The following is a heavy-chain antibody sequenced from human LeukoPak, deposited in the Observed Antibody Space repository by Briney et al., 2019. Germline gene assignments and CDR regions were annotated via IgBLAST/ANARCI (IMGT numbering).Heavy chain of an antibody. CDR1: GFTFSSYA. Sequence: GGSLRLSCAASGFTFSSYAMHWVRQAPGKGLEWVAVISYDGSNKYYADSVKGRFTISRDNSKNTLYLQMNSLRAEDTAVYYCARAITTRGRHYFDYWGQGTLVTVSS. CDR2: ISYDGSNK. D-gene: IGHD1-1*01. J-gene: IGHJ4*02. V-gene: IGHV3-30-3*01. CDR3: ARAITTRGRHYFDY.